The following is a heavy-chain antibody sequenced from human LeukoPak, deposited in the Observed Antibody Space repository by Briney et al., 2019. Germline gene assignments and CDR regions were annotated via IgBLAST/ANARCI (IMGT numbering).Heavy chain of an antibody. Sequence: PSETLSLTCTVSGGSISSYYWSWIRQPARKGLEWIGRIYTSGSTNYNPSLKSRVTMSVDTSKNRFSLKLSSVTAADTAVYYCARDLMSYYGSGSRELDYWGQGTLVTVSS. CDR3: ARDLMSYYGSGSRELDY. D-gene: IGHD3-10*01. CDR2: IYTSGST. J-gene: IGHJ4*02. CDR1: GGSISSYY. V-gene: IGHV4-4*07.